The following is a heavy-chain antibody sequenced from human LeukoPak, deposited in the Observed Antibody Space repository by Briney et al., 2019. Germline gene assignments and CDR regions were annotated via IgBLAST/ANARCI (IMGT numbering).Heavy chain of an antibody. V-gene: IGHV3-30*03. J-gene: IGHJ6*02. D-gene: IGHD5-18*01. CDR2: ISYDGSNR. CDR3: ARGHSYGYGVDV. Sequence: GGSLRLSCAASGFTFSSYGMHWVRQAPGKGLEWVAVISYDGSNRYYADSVKGRFTISRDNAKNTLYLQMNSLRAEDTAVYYCARGHSYGYGVDVWGQGTTVTVSS. CDR1: GFTFSSYG.